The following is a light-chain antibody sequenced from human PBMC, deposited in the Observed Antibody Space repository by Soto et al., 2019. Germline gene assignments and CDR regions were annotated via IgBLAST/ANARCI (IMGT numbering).Light chain of an antibody. V-gene: IGLV2-14*01. CDR2: DVS. CDR1: SSDVGGYNY. CDR3: SSYTSSSLYV. Sequence: QSVLTQPASVSGSPGQSITISCTGTSSDVGGYNYVSWYQQHPGKAPKLMIYDVSNRPSGVSNRFSGSKSGNMASLTISGLQAEDEADYYCSSYTSSSLYVFGIGTKLTVL. J-gene: IGLJ1*01.